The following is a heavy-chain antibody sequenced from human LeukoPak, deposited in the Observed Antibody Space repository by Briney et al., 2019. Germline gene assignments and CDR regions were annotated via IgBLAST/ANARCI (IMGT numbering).Heavy chain of an antibody. CDR3: ARDYGGSSPFDY. CDR1: GFTFSSYE. D-gene: IGHD4-23*01. CDR2: ISSSGSTI. V-gene: IGHV3-48*03. J-gene: IGHJ4*02. Sequence: GGPLRLSCAASGFTFSSYEMHWVRQAPGKGLEWVSYISSSGSTIYYADSVKGRFTISRDSAKNSLYLQMNSLRAEDTAVYYCARDYGGSSPFDYWGQGTLVTVSS.